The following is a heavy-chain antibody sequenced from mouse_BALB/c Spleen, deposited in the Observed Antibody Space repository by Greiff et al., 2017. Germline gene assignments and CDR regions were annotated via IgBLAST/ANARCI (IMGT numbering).Heavy chain of an antibody. J-gene: IGHJ4*01. CDR1: GYTFTSYW. D-gene: IGHD4-1*01. V-gene: IGHV1-7*01. CDR2: INPSTGYT. CDR3: ARSAWDGAMDY. Sequence: QVQLQQSGAELAKPGASVKMSCKASGYTFTSYWMHWVKQRPGQGLEWIGYINPSTGYTEYNQKFKDKATLTADKSSSTAYMQLSSLTSEDSAVYYCARSAWDGAMDYWGQGTSVTVSS.